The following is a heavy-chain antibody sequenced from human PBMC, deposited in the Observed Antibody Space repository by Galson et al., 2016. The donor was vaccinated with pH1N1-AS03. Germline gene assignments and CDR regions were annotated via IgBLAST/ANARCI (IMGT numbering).Heavy chain of an antibody. CDR2: INPNSGGT. CDR3: AREALNSRYIDF. Sequence: SVKVSCKASGYTFTGYYMHWVRQAPGQGLEWMAWINPNSGGTNYAQKFQGRVTMTRDTSTSTAYMELSRLRSDDTAVYYCAREALNSRYIDFWGQGTLVTVSS. D-gene: IGHD2/OR15-2a*01. J-gene: IGHJ4*02. CDR1: GYTFTGYY. V-gene: IGHV1-2*02.